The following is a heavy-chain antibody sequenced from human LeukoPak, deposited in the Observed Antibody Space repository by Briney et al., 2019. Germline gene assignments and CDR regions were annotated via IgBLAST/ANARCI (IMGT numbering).Heavy chain of an antibody. Sequence: GGSLRLSCAASGFTFSSYAMSWVRQAPGKGLETVSVISGSGGASSYAESVKGRFTISRDNSKNTLYLQMNSLRAEDTAVYYCAKAGDTWYSAHIDYWGQGTPVTVSS. CDR3: AKAGDTWYSAHIDY. V-gene: IGHV3-23*01. D-gene: IGHD2-15*01. J-gene: IGHJ4*02. CDR2: ISGSGGAS. CDR1: GFTFSSYA.